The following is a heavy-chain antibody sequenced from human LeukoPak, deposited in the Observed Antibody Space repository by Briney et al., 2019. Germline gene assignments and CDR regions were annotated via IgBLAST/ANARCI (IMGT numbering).Heavy chain of an antibody. CDR3: ARGLITMVRGVSY. CDR2: ISSSGSTI. J-gene: IGHJ4*02. D-gene: IGHD3-10*01. Sequence: GGSLRLSCAASGFTFSSYAMNWVRQAPGKGLEWVSYISSSGSTIYYADSVKGRFTISRDNAKNSLYLQMNSLRAEDTAVYYCARGLITMVRGVSYWGQGTLVTVSS. V-gene: IGHV3-48*03. CDR1: GFTFSSYA.